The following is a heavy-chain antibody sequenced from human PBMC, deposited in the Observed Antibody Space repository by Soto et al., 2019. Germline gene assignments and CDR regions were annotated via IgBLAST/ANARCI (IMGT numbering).Heavy chain of an antibody. CDR3: ARDRGPDSSGYYPTDY. CDR2: IWYDGSNK. D-gene: IGHD3-22*01. J-gene: IGHJ4*02. CDR1: GFTFSSYG. Sequence: HPGGSLRLSCAASGFTFSSYGMHWVRQAPGKGLEWVAVIWYDGSNKYYADSVKGRFTISRDNSKNTLYLQMNSLRAEDTAVYYCARDRGPDSSGYYPTDYWGQGTLVTVSS. V-gene: IGHV3-33*01.